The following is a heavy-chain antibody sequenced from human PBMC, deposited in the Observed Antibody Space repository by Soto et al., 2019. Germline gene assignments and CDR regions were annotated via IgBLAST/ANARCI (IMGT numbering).Heavy chain of an antibody. D-gene: IGHD3-22*01. J-gene: IGHJ4*02. CDR2: ISAYNGNT. CDR3: ARLGAYYYDSSGYYYGNFDY. CDR1: GYTFTSYG. Sequence: ASVKVSCKASGYTFTSYGISWVRQAPGQGLEWMGWISAYNGNTNYAQKLQGRVTMTTDTSTSTAYMELRSLRSDDTAVYYCARLGAYYYDSSGYYYGNFDYWGREPWSPSPQ. V-gene: IGHV1-18*01.